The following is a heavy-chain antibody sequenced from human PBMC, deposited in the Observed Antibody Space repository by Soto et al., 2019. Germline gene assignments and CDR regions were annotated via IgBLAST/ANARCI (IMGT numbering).Heavy chain of an antibody. D-gene: IGHD6-19*01. CDR1: GFTFRSYA. V-gene: IGHV3-23*04. Sequence: EVQLVESGGGLVQPGGSLRLSCAASGFTFRSYAMSWVRQAPGKGLEWVSSISVSGGSAFYVDSVKGRFTISRDNSKNTLQLQMHRLRADDTAIYYCAKDTAVSGTFVVTFDSWGQGSLVTVSS. CDR3: AKDTAVSGTFVVTFDS. CDR2: ISVSGGSA. J-gene: IGHJ4*02.